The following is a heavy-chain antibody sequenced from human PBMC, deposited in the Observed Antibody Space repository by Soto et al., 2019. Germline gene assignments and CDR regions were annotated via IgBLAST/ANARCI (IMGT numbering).Heavy chain of an antibody. Sequence: QVQLQESGPRLMKPSETLSLTCTVASGSSSSYYWIWLRQPPGKGLEWIGYVYYSGTTNYNSSLKSRVTLSIDPSKNQLSLTLNSVTAADTAVYYCERPPFYYFGLWTHLYYFDFWDQGALVTVSS. V-gene: IGHV4-59*01. CDR3: ERPPFYYFGLWTHLYYFDF. CDR1: SGSSSSYY. J-gene: IGHJ4*02. CDR2: VYYSGTT. D-gene: IGHD3-10*01.